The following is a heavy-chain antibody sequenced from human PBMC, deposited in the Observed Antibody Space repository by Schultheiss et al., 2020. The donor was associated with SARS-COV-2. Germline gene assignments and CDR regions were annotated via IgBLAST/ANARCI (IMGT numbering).Heavy chain of an antibody. V-gene: IGHV4-59*08. Sequence: SQTLSLTCAVYGGSFSGYYWSWIRQHPGKGLEWIGYIYYSGSTNYNPSLKSRVTISVDTSKNQFSLKLSSVTAADTAVYYCAGTYVTTVTVDYWGQGTLVTVSS. CDR2: IYYSGST. J-gene: IGHJ4*02. CDR1: GGSFSGYY. CDR3: AGTYVTTVTVDY. D-gene: IGHD4-17*01.